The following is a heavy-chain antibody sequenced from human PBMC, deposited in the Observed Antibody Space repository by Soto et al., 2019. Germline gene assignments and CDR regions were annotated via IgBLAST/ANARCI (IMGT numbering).Heavy chain of an antibody. V-gene: IGHV4-34*01. Sequence: QVHLQKWGAGLLKPSETLSLTCAVNGGAFNGYYWTWIRQSPGKGLQWIGEINHSGTVDYNPSLKSRVTFSIDTSKKQFSLTLTSVTAADTAVYYCARAGAALVRGSIGGFDYWGQGTLVTVSS. CDR1: GGAFNGYY. J-gene: IGHJ4*02. CDR3: ARAGAALVRGSIGGFDY. CDR2: INHSGTV. D-gene: IGHD3-10*01.